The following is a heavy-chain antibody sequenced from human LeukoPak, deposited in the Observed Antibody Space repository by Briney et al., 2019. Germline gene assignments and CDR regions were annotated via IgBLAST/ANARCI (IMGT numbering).Heavy chain of an antibody. CDR3: ARDDTHYGSSGSFYDAFDI. J-gene: IGHJ3*02. V-gene: IGHV3-21*01. D-gene: IGHD3-22*01. CDR2: ISSSSSYI. Sequence: TGGSLRLSCVASGFTYSHYGMNWVRQAPGKGLEWVSSISSSSSYIYYADSVKGRFTISRDNAKNSLYLQMNSLRAEDTAVYYCARDDTHYGSSGSFYDAFDIWGQGTMVTVSS. CDR1: GFTYSHYG.